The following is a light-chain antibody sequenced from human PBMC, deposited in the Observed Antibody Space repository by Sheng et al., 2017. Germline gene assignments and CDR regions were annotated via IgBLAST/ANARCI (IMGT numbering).Light chain of an antibody. CDR3: QQSYNTPQT. CDR1: QTISSY. V-gene: IGKV1-39*01. J-gene: IGKJ1*01. CDR2: AAS. Sequence: DIQMTQSPSSLSASVGDRVTITCRASQTISSYLNWYQQKPGKAPKLLIYAASSLQSGVPSRFSGRGSGTDFTLTISSLQPEDFATYYCQQSYNTPQTFGQGTKVEIK.